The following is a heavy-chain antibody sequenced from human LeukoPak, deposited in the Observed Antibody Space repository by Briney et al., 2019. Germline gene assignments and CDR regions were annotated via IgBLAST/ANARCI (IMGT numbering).Heavy chain of an antibody. CDR1: GFTFGDYA. D-gene: IGHD4-17*01. CDR3: TRGTYGDYGEYYFDY. Sequence: GGSLRLPCTASGFTFGDYAMSWFRQAPGKGLEWVGFIRSKAYGGTTEYAASVKGRFTISRDDSKSIAYLQMNSLKTEDTAVYYCTRGTYGDYGEYYFDYWGQGTLVTVSS. J-gene: IGHJ4*02. V-gene: IGHV3-49*03. CDR2: IRSKAYGGTT.